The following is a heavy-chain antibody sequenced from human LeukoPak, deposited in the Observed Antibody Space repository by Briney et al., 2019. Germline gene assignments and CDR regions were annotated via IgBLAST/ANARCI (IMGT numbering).Heavy chain of an antibody. CDR1: GFTFSSYW. CDR3: ARETRDGYNPGAFDI. D-gene: IGHD5-24*01. J-gene: IGHJ3*02. V-gene: IGHV3-74*01. CDR2: INSDGSST. Sequence: GGSLRLSCAASGFTFSSYWMHWVRQAPGKGLVWVSRINSDGSSTSYADSVKGRFTISRDNAKNTLYLQMNSLRAEDTAVYCCARETRDGYNPGAFDIWGQGTMVTVSS.